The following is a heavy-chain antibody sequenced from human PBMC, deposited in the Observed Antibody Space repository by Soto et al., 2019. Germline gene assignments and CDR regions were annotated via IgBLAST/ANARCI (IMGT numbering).Heavy chain of an antibody. J-gene: IGHJ6*02. Sequence: EVQLVESGGGLVQPGGSLRLSCAASGFTFSSYWMSWVRQAPGKGLEWVANIKQDGSEKYYVDSVKGRFTISRDNAKNPLYLQRNGREAEDTAVNYCARDRNYYGMDVWAKGPRSPSP. CDR1: GFTFSSYW. CDR3: ARDRNYYGMDV. V-gene: IGHV3-7*03. CDR2: IKQDGSEK.